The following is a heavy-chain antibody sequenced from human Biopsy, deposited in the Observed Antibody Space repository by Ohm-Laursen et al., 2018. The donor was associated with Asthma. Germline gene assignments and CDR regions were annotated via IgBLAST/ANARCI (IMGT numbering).Heavy chain of an antibody. CDR3: ASDFPKDYVRYNFQF. CDR2: HDHEEGGT. Sequence: AASLKVSCKISGYSLTDLSMHWVRQAPGQGLEWMGGHDHEEGGTVNARRFQGRVTMTEDTSTDTAYMELSSLSSDDTAVYYCASDFPKDYVRYNFQFWGQGTLVTVSS. D-gene: IGHD4-17*01. J-gene: IGHJ4*02. V-gene: IGHV1-24*01. CDR1: GYSLTDLS.